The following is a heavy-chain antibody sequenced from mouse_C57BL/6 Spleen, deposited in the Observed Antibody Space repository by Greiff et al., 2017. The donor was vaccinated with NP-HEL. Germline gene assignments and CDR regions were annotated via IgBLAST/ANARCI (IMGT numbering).Heavy chain of an antibody. V-gene: IGHV1-19*01. CDR1: GYTFTDYY. CDR3: ARTYYYGSSYDWYFDV. CDR2: INPYNGGT. Sequence: SGPVLVKPGASVKMSCKASGYTFTDYYMNWVKQSNGKSLEWIGVINPYNGGTSYNQKFKGKATLTVDKSSSTADMELNSLTSEDSAGYYCARTYYYGSSYDWYFDVWGTGTTVTVSS. D-gene: IGHD1-1*01. J-gene: IGHJ1*03.